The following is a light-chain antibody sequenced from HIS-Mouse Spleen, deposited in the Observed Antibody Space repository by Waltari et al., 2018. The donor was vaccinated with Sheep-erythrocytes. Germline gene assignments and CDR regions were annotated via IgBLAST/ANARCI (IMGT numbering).Light chain of an antibody. CDR1: SSDVGSYNL. CDR2: EGS. V-gene: IGLV2-23*03. Sequence: QSALTQPASVSGSPGQSITISCTGTSSDVGSYNLVSWYQQHPGKAPKLMIYEGSKRPSGVSNRCSGSKSGNTASLTISGLRAEDEADYYCCSYAGSSTFHVVFGGGTKVTVL. CDR3: CSYAGSSTFHVV. J-gene: IGLJ2*01.